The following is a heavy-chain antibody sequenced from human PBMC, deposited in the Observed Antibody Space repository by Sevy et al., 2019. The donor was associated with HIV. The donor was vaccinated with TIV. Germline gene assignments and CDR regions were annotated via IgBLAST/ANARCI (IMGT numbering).Heavy chain of an antibody. D-gene: IGHD3-10*01. CDR1: GFTFSSYS. CDR2: ISSSSSTI. J-gene: IGHJ6*02. Sequence: GGSLRPSCAASGFTFSSYSMNWVRQAPGKGLEWVSYISSSSSTIYYADSVKGRFTISRDNAKNSLYLQMNSLRDEDTAVYYCARGDFYGSGYYYGMDVWGQGTTVTVSS. CDR3: ARGDFYGSGYYYGMDV. V-gene: IGHV3-48*02.